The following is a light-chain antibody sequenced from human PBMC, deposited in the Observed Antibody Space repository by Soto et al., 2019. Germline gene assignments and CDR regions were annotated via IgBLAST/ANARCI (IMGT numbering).Light chain of an antibody. CDR3: QQYGSSPQT. CDR2: GAS. J-gene: IGKJ1*01. CDR1: QSVSSNS. V-gene: IGKV3-20*01. Sequence: EIVLTQSPGTLSLSPGERATLSCRASQSVSSNSLAWSQQKPGQAPRLLIYGASSRATGIPDRFSGSGSGTDFALTISRLEPEDFAVYYCQQYGSSPQTCGQGTKVEIK.